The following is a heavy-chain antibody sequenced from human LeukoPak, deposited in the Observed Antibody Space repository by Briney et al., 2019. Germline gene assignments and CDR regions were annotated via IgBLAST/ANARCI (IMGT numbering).Heavy chain of an antibody. CDR2: IYYSGST. V-gene: IGHV4-59*01. CDR1: GGSIKSYY. CDR3: ARAMGGAGTVTDY. Sequence: SETLSLTCTVSGGSIKSYYWSWIRQPPGKGLEWIGQIYYSGSTNYNPSLKSRVTISLDTSKNQFSMRLNSVTAADTAVYYCARAMGGAGTVTDYWGQGALVTVSS. J-gene: IGHJ4*02. D-gene: IGHD6-13*01.